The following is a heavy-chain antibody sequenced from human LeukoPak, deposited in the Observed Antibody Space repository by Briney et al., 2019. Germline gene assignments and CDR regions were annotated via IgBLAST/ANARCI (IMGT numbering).Heavy chain of an antibody. D-gene: IGHD2/OR15-2a*01. V-gene: IGHV1-8*01. Sequence: XGYTFTRXDINWVRQATGQGLEWMGWMNPNSGNTGYAQKFQGRVTMTRNTSISTAYMELSSLRSEDTAVYYCARGSTTFDPWGQGTLVTVSS. J-gene: IGHJ5*02. CDR2: MNPNSGNT. CDR3: ARGSTTFDP. CDR1: GYTFTRXD.